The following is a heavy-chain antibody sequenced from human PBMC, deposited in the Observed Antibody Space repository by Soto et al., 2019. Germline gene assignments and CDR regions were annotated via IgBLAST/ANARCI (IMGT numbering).Heavy chain of an antibody. CDR1: GGPISSAAYC. D-gene: IGHD7-27*01. CDR3: ARGPSGDKIDY. CDR2: IYDGGTT. J-gene: IGHJ4*02. V-gene: IGHV4-30-4*01. Sequence: SETLSLTCTVSGGPISSAAYCWSWIRQSPDKGLEWIGHIYDGGTTYSSPSLKGRVTISADTSETQFSLKLSSVSAADTAVYYCARGPSGDKIDYWGQGIQVTVSS.